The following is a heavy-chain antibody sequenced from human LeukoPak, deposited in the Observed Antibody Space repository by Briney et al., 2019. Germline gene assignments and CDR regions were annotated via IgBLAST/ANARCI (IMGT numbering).Heavy chain of an antibody. J-gene: IGHJ4*02. Sequence: QSGGSLRLSCAASGFTVSSNYMSWVRQAPGKGLEWVSVIYSGGSTYYADSVKGRFTISRDNSKNTLYLQMNSLRAEDTAVYYCARHSYGYRLADYWGQGTLVTVSS. D-gene: IGHD5-18*01. CDR2: IYSGGST. CDR1: GFTVSSNY. CDR3: ARHSYGYRLADY. V-gene: IGHV3-53*01.